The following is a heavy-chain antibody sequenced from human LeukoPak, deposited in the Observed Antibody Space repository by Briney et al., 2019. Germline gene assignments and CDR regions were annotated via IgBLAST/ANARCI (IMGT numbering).Heavy chain of an antibody. CDR1: GGSISIGGYY. CDR3: ARVDEHGDPTGGAFDI. J-gene: IGHJ3*02. Sequence: SQTLSLTCTVSGGSISIGGYYWSWIRQHPGKGLEWIGYIYYSGITYYNPSLKSRVTISVDTSKNQFSLKLSSVTAADTAVYYCARVDEHGDPTGGAFDIWGQGTMVTVSS. V-gene: IGHV4-30-4*08. D-gene: IGHD4-17*01. CDR2: IYYSGIT.